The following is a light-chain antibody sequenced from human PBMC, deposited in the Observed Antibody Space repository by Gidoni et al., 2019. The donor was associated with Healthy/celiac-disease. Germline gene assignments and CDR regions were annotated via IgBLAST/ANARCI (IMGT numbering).Light chain of an antibody. CDR2: WAS. CDR3: QQYYTTRT. CDR1: QSVLYSSNNKNY. Sequence: DIVMTQSPDSLAVSLGERATINCKSSQSVLYSSNNKNYLAWYQQKAGQPPKLLIYWASTRESGVPERFSGSGSGTDFTLTISGLQAEDVAVYYCQQYYTTRTFGQGTKVEIK. J-gene: IGKJ1*01. V-gene: IGKV4-1*01.